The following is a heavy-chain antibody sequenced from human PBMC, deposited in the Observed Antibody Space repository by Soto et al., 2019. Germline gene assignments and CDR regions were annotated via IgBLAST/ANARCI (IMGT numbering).Heavy chain of an antibody. CDR1: GYTFTSYY. V-gene: IGHV1-46*01. D-gene: IGHD1-26*01. CDR3: ARDRLVGATMLIYYGMDV. J-gene: IGHJ6*02. Sequence: QVQLVQSGAEVKKPGASVKVSCKASGYTFTSYYMHWVRQAPGQGLEWMGIINPSGGSPSYAQKFQGRVTMTRDTSTSTVYMELSSLRSEDTAVYYCARDRLVGATMLIYYGMDVWGQGTTVTVSS. CDR2: INPSGGSP.